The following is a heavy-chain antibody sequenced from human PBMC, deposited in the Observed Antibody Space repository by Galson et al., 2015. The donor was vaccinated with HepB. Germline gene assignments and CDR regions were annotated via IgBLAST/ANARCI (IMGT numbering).Heavy chain of an antibody. Sequence: SLRLSCATSGFTFSNFAMAWVRQAPGGGLEWVSTLSGSGSNTYFADSVKGRFTISRDNFNNTLFLHINGLRAEDTAIYFCVRNRGYDLYSRGYFDNWGLGTLVTVSS. J-gene: IGHJ4*02. D-gene: IGHD5-12*01. CDR1: GFTFSNFA. V-gene: IGHV3-23*01. CDR2: LSGSGSNT. CDR3: VRNRGYDLYSRGYFDN.